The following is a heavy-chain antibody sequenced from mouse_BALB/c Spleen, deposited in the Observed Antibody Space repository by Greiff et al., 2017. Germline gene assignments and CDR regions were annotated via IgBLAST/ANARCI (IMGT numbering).Heavy chain of an antibody. Sequence: VKLQQPGAELVKPGAPVKLSCKASGYTFTSYWMNWVKQRPGRGLEWIGRIDPSDSETHYNQKFKDKATLTVDKSSSTAYIQLSSLTSEDSAVYYCARGLTSFAYWGQGTLVTVSA. CDR3: ARGLTSFAY. CDR2: IDPSDSET. J-gene: IGHJ3*01. V-gene: IGHV1-69*02. D-gene: IGHD4-1*01. CDR1: GYTFTSYW.